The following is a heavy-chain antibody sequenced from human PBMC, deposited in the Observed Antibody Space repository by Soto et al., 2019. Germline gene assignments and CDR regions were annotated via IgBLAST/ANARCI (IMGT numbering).Heavy chain of an antibody. CDR2: ISSSSSTI. CDR3: ARIGRLRWGDY. D-gene: IGHD4-17*01. CDR1: GFTFSSYS. V-gene: IGHV3-48*01. J-gene: IGHJ4*02. Sequence: WGSLRLSCAASGFTFSSYSMNWVRQAPGKGLEWVSYISSSSSTIYYADSVKGRFTISRDNAKNSLYLQMNSLRAEDTAVYYCARIGRLRWGDYWGQGTLVTVSS.